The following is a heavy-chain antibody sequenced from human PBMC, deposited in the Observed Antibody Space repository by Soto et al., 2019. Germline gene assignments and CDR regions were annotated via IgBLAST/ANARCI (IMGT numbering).Heavy chain of an antibody. J-gene: IGHJ4*02. D-gene: IGHD3-22*01. Sequence: QVQLVQSGAEVKKPGASVKVSCKASGYTFTTYGISWVRQAPGQGLEWMGWISPYNGNINYAQKVQGRVTLTTDTSTSTADMELRSLRSDDTAVYVWARDHYYDSSGYYFDCWGQGTLVNASS. CDR3: ARDHYYDSSGYYFDC. CDR2: ISPYNGNI. V-gene: IGHV1-18*01. CDR1: GYTFTTYG.